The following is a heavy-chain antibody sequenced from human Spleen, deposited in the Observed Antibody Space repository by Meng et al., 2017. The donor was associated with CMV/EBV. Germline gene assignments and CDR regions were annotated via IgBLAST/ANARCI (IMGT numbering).Heavy chain of an antibody. CDR1: YTFNSYG. CDR2: ISAYNGNT. D-gene: IGHD2-2*01. J-gene: IGHJ4*02. Sequence: YTFNSYGISWVRQAPGQGLEWMGWISAYNGNTNYAQKVQGRVTMATDTSTSTAYMELRSLRSDDTAVYYCARDILGYCISSSCSTGNYWGQGTLVTVSS. V-gene: IGHV1-18*01. CDR3: ARDILGYCISSSCSTGNY.